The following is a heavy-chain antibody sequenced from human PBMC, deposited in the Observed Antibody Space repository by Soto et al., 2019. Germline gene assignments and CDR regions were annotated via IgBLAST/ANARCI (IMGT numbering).Heavy chain of an antibody. Sequence: PSETLSLTCTVSGGSISRYSWSWIRQPPGKGLEWIGYIYHSGSTNYNPSLESRLTISVDTSKKQFSLKLSSVTAADTAVYYCARGPTYYDILTGYIQGYYFDYWGQGTLVTVSS. CDR1: GGSISRYS. CDR2: IYHSGST. CDR3: ARGPTYYDILTGYIQGYYFDY. V-gene: IGHV4-59*12. J-gene: IGHJ4*02. D-gene: IGHD3-9*01.